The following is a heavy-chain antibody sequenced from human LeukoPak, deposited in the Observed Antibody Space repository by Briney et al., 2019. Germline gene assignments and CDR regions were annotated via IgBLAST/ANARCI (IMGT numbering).Heavy chain of an antibody. CDR3: AKGSRGSYDY. D-gene: IGHD1-26*01. V-gene: IGHV3-23*01. CDR2: ITDSGIRP. Sequence: GGSLRLSCAASGFIFNSYAMAWVRQGPEKGLEWVSSITDSGIRPYYADSVKGRFTISRDNSKNTLFLQMNSLRAEDTAVYYCAKGSRGSYDYWGQGTLVTVSS. CDR1: GFIFNSYA. J-gene: IGHJ4*02.